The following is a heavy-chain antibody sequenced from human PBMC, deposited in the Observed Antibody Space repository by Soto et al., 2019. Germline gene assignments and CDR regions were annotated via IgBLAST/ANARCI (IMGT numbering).Heavy chain of an antibody. Sequence: SETLSLTCTVSGGSISRYYWSWIRQPPGKGLEWIGYIYYSGSTNYNPSLKSRVTISVDTSKNQFSLKLSSVTAADTAVYYCARRYYDILTGYYSGKPQHYYYYYMDVWGKGTTVTVSS. J-gene: IGHJ6*03. D-gene: IGHD3-9*01. CDR2: IYYSGST. CDR1: GGSISRYY. CDR3: ARRYYDILTGYYSGKPQHYYYYYMDV. V-gene: IGHV4-59*08.